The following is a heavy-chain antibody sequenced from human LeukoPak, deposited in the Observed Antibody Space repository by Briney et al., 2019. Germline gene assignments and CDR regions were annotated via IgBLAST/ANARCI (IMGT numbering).Heavy chain of an antibody. CDR3: ARARWLQTYYFDY. CDR1: GFTFSSYG. CDR2: IWYDGSNK. J-gene: IGHJ4*02. D-gene: IGHD5-24*01. Sequence: GGSLRLSRAASGFTFSSYGMHWVRQAPGKGLEWVAVIWYDGSNKYYADSVKGRFTISRDNSKNTLYLQMNSLRAEDTAVYYCARARWLQTYYFDYWGQGTLVTVSS. V-gene: IGHV3-33*01.